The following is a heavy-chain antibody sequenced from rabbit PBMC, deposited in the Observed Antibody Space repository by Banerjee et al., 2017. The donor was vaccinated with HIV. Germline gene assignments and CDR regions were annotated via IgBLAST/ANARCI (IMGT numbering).Heavy chain of an antibody. Sequence: QSLEESGGDLVKPGASLTLTCTASGFSFSSGYDMCWVRQAPGKGLEWIACINAGGSGVTYYASWAKGRFTISKTSSTTVDLKLTSLAAADTATYFCAREILVVAGETYFNLWGPGTLVTVS. D-gene: IGHD4-1*01. CDR2: INAGGSGVT. CDR3: AREILVVAGETYFNL. CDR1: GFSFSSGYD. V-gene: IGHV1S40*01. J-gene: IGHJ4*01.